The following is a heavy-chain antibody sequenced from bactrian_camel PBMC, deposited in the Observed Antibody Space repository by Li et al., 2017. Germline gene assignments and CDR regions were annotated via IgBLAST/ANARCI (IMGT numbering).Heavy chain of an antibody. Sequence: QLVASGGGLVQPGGSLRLSCVASGFAVSKFWMYWVRQAPGKALELVSVYSARQWTNYTDSAKGRFTISRDNAKNTVYLQMNSLKPEDTAVYYCVRLNANAMDYWGKGTQVTV. J-gene: IGHJ7*01. V-gene: IGHV3S25*01. CDR1: GFAVSKFW. D-gene: IGHD1*01. CDR2: YSARQWT.